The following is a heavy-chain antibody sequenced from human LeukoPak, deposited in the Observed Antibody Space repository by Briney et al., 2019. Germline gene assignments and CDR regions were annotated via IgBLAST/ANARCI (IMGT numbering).Heavy chain of an antibody. V-gene: IGHV4-34*01. D-gene: IGHD2-2*01. CDR3: ARQDIVVVPADAFDI. CDR2: INHSGST. CDR1: GGSFSGYY. Sequence: SETLSLTCAVYGGSFSGYYWSWIRQPPGKGLEWIGEINHSGSTNYNPSLKSRVTISVDTSKNQFSLKLSSVTAADTAVYYCARQDIVVVPADAFDIWGQGTMVTVSP. J-gene: IGHJ3*02.